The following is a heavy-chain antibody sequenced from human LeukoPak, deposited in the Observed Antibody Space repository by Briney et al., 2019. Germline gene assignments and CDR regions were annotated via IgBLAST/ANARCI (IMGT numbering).Heavy chain of an antibody. Sequence: GGSLRLSCAASGFTFSSYSMNWVRQAPGKGLEWVSSISSSSSYIYYADSVKCRFTISRDNAKNSLYLQMNSLRAEDTAVYYCARDPAYCGGDCYPNWFDPWGQGTLVTVSS. CDR3: ARDPAYCGGDCYPNWFDP. J-gene: IGHJ5*02. CDR2: ISSSSSYI. D-gene: IGHD2-21*02. CDR1: GFTFSSYS. V-gene: IGHV3-21*01.